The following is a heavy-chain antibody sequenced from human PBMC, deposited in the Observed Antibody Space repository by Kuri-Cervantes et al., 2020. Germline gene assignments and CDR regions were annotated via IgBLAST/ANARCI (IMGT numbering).Heavy chain of an antibody. V-gene: IGHV1-69*05. CDR3: ARVNTIVQGYQKPTGPFDY. CDR2: IIPIFGTA. J-gene: IGHJ4*02. CDR1: GGTLSSYA. Sequence: SVKVCCKASGGTLSSYAISWVRQAPGQGLEWMGGIIPIFGTANYAQKFQGRVTITTDESTSTAYMELISLRSEDTAVYYCARVNTIVQGYQKPTGPFDYWGQGTLVTVSS. D-gene: IGHD3-10*01.